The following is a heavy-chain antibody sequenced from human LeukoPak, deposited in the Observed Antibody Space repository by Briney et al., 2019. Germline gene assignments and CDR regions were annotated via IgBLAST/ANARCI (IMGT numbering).Heavy chain of an antibody. CDR2: IYYSGST. Sequence: SETLSLTCTVSGGSISSSSYYWGWIRQPPGKGLEWIGSIYYSGSTYYNPSLKSRVTISVDTSRNQFSLKLSSVTAADTAVYYCARLLENDYWGQGTLVTVSS. J-gene: IGHJ4*02. D-gene: IGHD1-1*01. V-gene: IGHV4-39*01. CDR3: ARLLENDY. CDR1: GGSISSSSYY.